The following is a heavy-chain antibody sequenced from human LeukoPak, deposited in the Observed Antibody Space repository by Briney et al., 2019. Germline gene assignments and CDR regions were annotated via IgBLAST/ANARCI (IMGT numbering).Heavy chain of an antibody. Sequence: SGGSLRLSCAASGFTVSSNYMSWVRQAPGKGLEWVSVIYSGGSTYYADSVKGRFTISRDNSKNTLYLQMNSLRAADTAVYYCARNRYKNTLYDYYMDVWGKGTTVTVSS. CDR3: ARNRYKNTLYDYYMDV. V-gene: IGHV3-53*01. CDR1: GFTVSSNY. J-gene: IGHJ6*03. D-gene: IGHD1-14*01. CDR2: IYSGGST.